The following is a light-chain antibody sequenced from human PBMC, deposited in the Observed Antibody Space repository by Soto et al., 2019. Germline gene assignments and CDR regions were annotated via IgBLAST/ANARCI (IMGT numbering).Light chain of an antibody. J-gene: IGLJ2*01. CDR1: SSDLGVYNY. Sequence: QSALTQPASVSGSPGQSITISCTGTSSDLGVYNYVSWYQQHPGKAPKLIIYEVTNRPSGVSNRFSGSKSGNTASLTISGLQAEDEADYYYSSYTTSSTPVVFGGGTKLTVL. CDR2: EVT. CDR3: SSYTTSSTPVV. V-gene: IGLV2-14*01.